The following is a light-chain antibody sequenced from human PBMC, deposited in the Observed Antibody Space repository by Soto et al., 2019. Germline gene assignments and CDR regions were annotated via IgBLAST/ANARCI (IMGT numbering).Light chain of an antibody. J-gene: IGLJ3*02. V-gene: IGLV1-36*01. CDR2: YNN. CDR1: DSNIGNNP. Sequence: QLVLAQPPSVSEAPRQRVTISCSGSDSNIGNNPVNWYQQVPGQTPKLLIYYNNVLSSGISARFSGSKSGTSASLVISGLRSDDEADYYCAAWDDSLSGPVFGGGTKLTVL. CDR3: AAWDDSLSGPV.